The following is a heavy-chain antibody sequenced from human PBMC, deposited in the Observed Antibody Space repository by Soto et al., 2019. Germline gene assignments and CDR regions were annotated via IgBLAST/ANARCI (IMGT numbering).Heavy chain of an antibody. CDR1: GFTFSSYA. V-gene: IGHV3-30*02. J-gene: IGHJ4*02. Sequence: GSLRLSCAASGFTFSSYAMHWVRQAPGNGLEWVAVIWYDGSNKNYADSVKGRFTISRDNSKNTLYLQMNSLRTEDTAVYYCAKARHGSGTYSYFDYWGQGILVTVSS. CDR2: IWYDGSNK. D-gene: IGHD3-10*01. CDR3: AKARHGSGTYSYFDY.